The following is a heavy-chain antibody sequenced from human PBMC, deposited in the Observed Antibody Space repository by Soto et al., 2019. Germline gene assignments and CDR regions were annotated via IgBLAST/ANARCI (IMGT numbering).Heavy chain of an antibody. CDR1: GYTFTSYG. Sequence: SVKVSCKASGYTFTSYGISWVRQAPGQGLEWMGWISAYNGNTNYAQKLQGRVTMTTDTSTSTAYMELRSLRSDDTAVYYCARAQYYDFWSGYVYWGQGTLVTVSS. D-gene: IGHD3-3*01. J-gene: IGHJ4*02. CDR3: ARAQYYDFWSGYVY. CDR2: ISAYNGNT. V-gene: IGHV1-18*01.